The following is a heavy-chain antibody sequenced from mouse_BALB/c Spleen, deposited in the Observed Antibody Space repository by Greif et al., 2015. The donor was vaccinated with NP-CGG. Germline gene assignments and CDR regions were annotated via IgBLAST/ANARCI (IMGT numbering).Heavy chain of an antibody. CDR1: GYTFTSYV. CDR2: INPYNDGT. D-gene: IGHD4-1*01. CDR3: AKLAFDY. J-gene: IGHJ2*01. V-gene: IGHV1-14*01. Sequence: VQLQQPGPELVKPGASVKMSCKASGYTFTSYVMHWVKQKPGQGLEWIGYINPYNDGTKYNEMFKGKATLTSDKSSSTAYMELSSLTSEDSAVYYCAKLAFDYWGQGTTLTVSS.